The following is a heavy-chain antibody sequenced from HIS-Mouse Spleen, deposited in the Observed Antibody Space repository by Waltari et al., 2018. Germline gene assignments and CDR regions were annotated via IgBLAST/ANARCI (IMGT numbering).Heavy chain of an antibody. J-gene: IGHJ4*02. CDR3: AREPMPVGAFDY. CDR2: IYYSGAP. Sequence: QLQLQESGPGLVKPSETLSLTCTVSGGSISSSSYYWGWIRQPPGKGLEWIGSIYYSGAPSSTPSLKSRVPISVDTSKNQFSLKLSSVTAADTAVYYCAREPMPVGAFDYWGQGTLVTVSS. CDR1: GGSISSSSYY. D-gene: IGHD1-26*01. V-gene: IGHV4-39*07.